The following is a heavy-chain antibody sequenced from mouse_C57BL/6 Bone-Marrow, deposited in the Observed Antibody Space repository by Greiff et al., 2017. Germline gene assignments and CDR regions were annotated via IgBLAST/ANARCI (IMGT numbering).Heavy chain of an antibody. CDR2: IYPGSGST. Sequence: VQLQQPGAELVKPGASVKMSCKASGYTFTSYWITWVKQRPGQGLEWIGDIYPGSGSTNYNEKFKSKVTLTVDTATSTAYMQLSSLTSEDSAVYYCARRRVYYGSFDYWGQGTTLTVSS. CDR1: GYTFTSYW. V-gene: IGHV1-55*01. D-gene: IGHD1-1*01. CDR3: ARRRVYYGSFDY. J-gene: IGHJ2*01.